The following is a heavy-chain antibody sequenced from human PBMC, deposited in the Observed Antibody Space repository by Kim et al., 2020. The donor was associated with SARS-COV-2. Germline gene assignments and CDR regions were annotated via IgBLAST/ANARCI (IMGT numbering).Heavy chain of an antibody. CDR2: IYYSGST. CDR3: ARGSNYYDSSGYYST. Sequence: SETLSLTCTVSGGSISSYYWSWIRQPPGKGLEWIGYIYYSGSTNYNPSLKSRVTISVDTSKNQFSLKLSSVTAADTAVYYCARGSNYYDSSGYYSTWGQGTLVTVSS. D-gene: IGHD3-22*01. V-gene: IGHV4-59*01. CDR1: GGSISSYY. J-gene: IGHJ5*02.